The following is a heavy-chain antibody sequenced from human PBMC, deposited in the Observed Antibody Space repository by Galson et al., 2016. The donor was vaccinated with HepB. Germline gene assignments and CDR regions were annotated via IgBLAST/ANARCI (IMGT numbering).Heavy chain of an antibody. CDR1: GFIFRSYA. Sequence: SLRLSCAASGFIFRSYAISWVRQAPGKGLDWVSAITGSGGSTYYVDSVQGRFTISRDNYKNTLYLQMNSLRAEDTAVYYCAKLSGYWNDDAFDIWGQGALVTVSS. V-gene: IGHV3-23*01. D-gene: IGHD1-1*01. CDR2: ITGSGGST. J-gene: IGHJ3*02. CDR3: AKLSGYWNDDAFDI.